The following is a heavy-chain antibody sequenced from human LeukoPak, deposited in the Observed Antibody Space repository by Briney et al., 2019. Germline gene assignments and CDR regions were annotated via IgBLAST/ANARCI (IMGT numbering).Heavy chain of an antibody. D-gene: IGHD5-18*01. CDR3: AKDTGRSYGPLDYYGMDV. V-gene: IGHV3-30*18. Sequence: PGGSLRLSCAASGFTFSSYGMHWVRQAPGKGLEWVAVISYDGSNKYYADSVKGRFTISRDNSKNPLYLQMNSLRAEDTAVYYCAKDTGRSYGPLDYYGMDVWGQGTTVTVSS. CDR2: ISYDGSNK. J-gene: IGHJ6*02. CDR1: GFTFSSYG.